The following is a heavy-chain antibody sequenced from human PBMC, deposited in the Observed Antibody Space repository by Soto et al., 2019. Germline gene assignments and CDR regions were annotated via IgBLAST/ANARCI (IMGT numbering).Heavy chain of an antibody. CDR3: ARGVYVWGSYRYTAYFDY. CDR2: INHSGST. J-gene: IGHJ4*02. CDR1: GGSFSGYY. V-gene: IGHV4-34*01. D-gene: IGHD3-16*02. Sequence: QVQLQQWGAGLLKPSETLSLTCAVYGGSFSGYYWSWIRQPPGKGLEWIGEINHSGSTNYNPSLKSRATISVDTSKTQFSLKLSSVTAADTAVYYCARGVYVWGSYRYTAYFDYWGQGTLVTVSS.